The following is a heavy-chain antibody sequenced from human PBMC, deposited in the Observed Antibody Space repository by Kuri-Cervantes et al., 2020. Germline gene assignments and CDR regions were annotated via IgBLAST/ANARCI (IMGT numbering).Heavy chain of an antibody. V-gene: IGHV4-61*01. CDR2: IYPGQNN. D-gene: IGHD2-21*01. Sequence: ESLKISCTVSRTSVSSGFHHWSWIRQPPGKKLEWIGCIYPGQNNRYNPSLQSRVAISVDTSKNQFPLNLSSVTAADTAVYYCATYFVGVGGRGNWGQGILVTVSS. CDR1: RTSVSSGFHH. CDR3: ATYFVGVGGRGN. J-gene: IGHJ4*02.